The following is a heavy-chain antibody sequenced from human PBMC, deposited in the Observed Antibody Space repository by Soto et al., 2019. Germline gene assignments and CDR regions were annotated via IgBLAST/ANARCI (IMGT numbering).Heavy chain of an antibody. D-gene: IGHD6-6*01. J-gene: IGHJ4*02. CDR3: ARGWAALDS. Sequence: GGSLRLSCAASGFTFSSYAMSWVRQAPGKGLEWVSAISGSGGSTYYADSVKGRVTISRDNSKNTLYLQMNSLRAEDTAVDYCARGWAALDSWGQGTLVTVSS. V-gene: IGHV3-23*01. CDR2: ISGSGGST. CDR1: GFTFSSYA.